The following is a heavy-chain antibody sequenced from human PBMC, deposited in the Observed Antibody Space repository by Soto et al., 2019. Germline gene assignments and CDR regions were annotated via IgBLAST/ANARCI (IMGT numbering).Heavy chain of an antibody. Sequence: EVQLVESGGGLVQPGESLRLSCAASGFTFSSYWMHWVRQAPGKGLVWVSRINSDGSSTSYAGSVKGRFTISRDNAKNTLYLQMNSLRAEDTAVYYCVRTSLVVAAATREVYGGQGTLVTVSS. CDR3: VRTSLVVAAATREVY. CDR2: INSDGSST. D-gene: IGHD2-15*01. CDR1: GFTFSSYW. V-gene: IGHV3-74*01. J-gene: IGHJ4*02.